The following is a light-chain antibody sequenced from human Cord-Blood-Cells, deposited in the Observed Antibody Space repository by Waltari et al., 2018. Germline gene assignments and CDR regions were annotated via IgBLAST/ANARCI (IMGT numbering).Light chain of an antibody. V-gene: IGLV2-14*01. CDR2: DVS. CDR1: SSDVGGYNY. Sequence: QSALTQPASVSGSPGQSITISCTGTSSDVGGYNYVSWYQQHPGTAPKLMIYDVSKRPSGVSNRFSGSKSGNTASLTISGLQAEDEADYYCSSYTSSSWVFGGGTKLTVL. J-gene: IGLJ3*02. CDR3: SSYTSSSWV.